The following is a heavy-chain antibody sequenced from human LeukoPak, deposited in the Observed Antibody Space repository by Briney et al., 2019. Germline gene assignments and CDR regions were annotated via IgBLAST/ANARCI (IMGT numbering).Heavy chain of an antibody. CDR1: GYTFTGYY. CDR2: IYPKSGST. CDR3: ARGTILEPFDI. V-gene: IGHV1-2*02. D-gene: IGHD3-3*01. J-gene: IGHJ3*02. Sequence: ASVKVSCRASGYTFTGYYMHWVRQAPGQGLEWMGWIYPKSGSTSYEQSFQGRVIMTSDTSISTAYMEVRRLTSDDTAVYYCARGTILEPFDIWGQGTMVTVSS.